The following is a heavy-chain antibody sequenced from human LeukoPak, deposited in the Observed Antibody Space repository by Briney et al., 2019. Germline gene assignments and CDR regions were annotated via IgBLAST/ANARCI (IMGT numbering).Heavy chain of an antibody. V-gene: IGHV3-23*01. CDR3: AKDLRGNGYYLDY. J-gene: IGHJ4*02. Sequence: GGSLRLSCAASGFTFSSYSMNWVRQAPGKGLEWVSAISGSGDNTYYADSVKGRFTISRDNSRNTLFLQMNSLRAEDTAIYYCAKDLRGNGYYLDYWGQGTLVTVYS. CDR2: ISGSGDNT. D-gene: IGHD3-22*01. CDR1: GFTFSSYS.